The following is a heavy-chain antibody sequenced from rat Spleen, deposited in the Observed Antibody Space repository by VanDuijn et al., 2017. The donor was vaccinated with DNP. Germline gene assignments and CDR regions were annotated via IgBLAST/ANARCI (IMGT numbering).Heavy chain of an antibody. CDR3: TGGGSTIYPLIY. D-gene: IGHD1-2*01. V-gene: IGHV2-41*01. CDR2: IWNTGGT. J-gene: IGHJ3*01. CDR1: GFSLTSYN. Sequence: QVQLKESGPGLVQPSQTLSLTCTVAGFSLTSYNVHWVRQPPGKGLEWMGVIWNTGGTRYNSVLKSRLSFSTDPSRNQVFLHMDSLQTEDTAIYFCTGGGSTIYPLIYWGQGTLVTVSS.